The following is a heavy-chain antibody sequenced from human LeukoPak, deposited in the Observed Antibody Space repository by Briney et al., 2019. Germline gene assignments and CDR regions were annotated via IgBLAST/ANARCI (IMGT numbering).Heavy chain of an antibody. D-gene: IGHD6-19*01. CDR2: IWDDGSNK. CDR1: GFTFSSYG. CDR3: AKDSYSSGFNFDY. J-gene: IGHJ4*02. V-gene: IGHV3-33*06. Sequence: QPGGSLRLSCAASGFTFSSYGMHWVRQAPGKGLEWGAVIWDDGSNKYYADSVKGRFTISRDNSKNTLYLQMNSLRAEDTAVYYCAKDSYSSGFNFDYWGQGTLVTVSS.